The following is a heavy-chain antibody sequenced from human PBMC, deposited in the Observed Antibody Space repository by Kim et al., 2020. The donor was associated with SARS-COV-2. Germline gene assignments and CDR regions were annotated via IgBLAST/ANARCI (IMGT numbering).Heavy chain of an antibody. CDR3: VRCPITVGDGRFDP. CDR2: IHSSGST. J-gene: IGHJ5*02. V-gene: IGHV4-59*08. D-gene: IGHD3-3*01. Sequence: SETLSLTCTVSGGSISGFYWGWIRQPPGKGLEWIAYIHSSGSTNYNRSLKSRVTISVDTSKNQFSLKLTSVTAADTAVYYCVRCPITVGDGRFDPWGQG. CDR1: GGSISGFY.